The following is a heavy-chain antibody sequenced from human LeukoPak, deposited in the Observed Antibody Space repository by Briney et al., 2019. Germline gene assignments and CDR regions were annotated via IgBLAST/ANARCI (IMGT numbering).Heavy chain of an antibody. CDR1: GGSISGYY. V-gene: IGHV4-59*12. CDR2: IYHTGNI. CDR3: ARFGSGWWYNDY. Sequence: SETLSLTCTVSGGSISGYYWTWIRQSPGKGLEWIGYIYHTGNIKYNPSLNSRVTISIDTPKNQFSLKLSSVTAADTAVYYCARFGSGWWYNDYWGQGTLVTVSS. J-gene: IGHJ4*02. D-gene: IGHD6-19*01.